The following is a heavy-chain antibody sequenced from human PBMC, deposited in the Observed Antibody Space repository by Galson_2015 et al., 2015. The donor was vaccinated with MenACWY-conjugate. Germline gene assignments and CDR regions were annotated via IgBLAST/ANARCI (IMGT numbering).Heavy chain of an antibody. CDR2: INAGNGNT. J-gene: IGHJ5*02. V-gene: IGHV1-3*01. CDR1: GYTFTSYA. Sequence: SVKVSCKASGYTFTSYAMHWVRQAPGQRLEWMGWINAGNGNTKYSQKFQGRVTITRDTSASTAYMELSSLRSEDTAVYYCARELSVYYDSSDYYSEGWFDPWGQGTLVTVSS. D-gene: IGHD3-22*01. CDR3: ARELSVYYDSSDYYSEGWFDP.